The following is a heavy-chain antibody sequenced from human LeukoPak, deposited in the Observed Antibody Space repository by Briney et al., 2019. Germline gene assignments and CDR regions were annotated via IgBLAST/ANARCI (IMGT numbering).Heavy chain of an antibody. CDR2: MYPGDSDT. J-gene: IGHJ3*02. V-gene: IGHV5-51*01. CDR3: ARGSEWEPRTFDI. Sequence: GESLKISFKGSGYSFTSDWIGWVRQMPGKGLEGMGIMYPGDSDTRYSPSFQGQVTISADKSISTAYLQWSSLKASDTAMYYCARGSEWEPRTFDIWGQGTMVTVSS. D-gene: IGHD1-26*01. CDR1: GYSFTSDW.